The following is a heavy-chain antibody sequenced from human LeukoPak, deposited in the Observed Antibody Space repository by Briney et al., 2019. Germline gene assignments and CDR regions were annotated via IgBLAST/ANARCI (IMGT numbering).Heavy chain of an antibody. Sequence: PGGSLRLSCAASGFTFSSYAMHWVRQAPGKGLEYVSAISSNGGSTYYANSVKGRFTISRDNSKNTLYLQMGSPRAEDMAVYYCAREDPSMVNWFDPWGQGTLVTVSS. D-gene: IGHD2/OR15-2a*01. CDR2: ISSNGGST. CDR3: AREDPSMVNWFDP. J-gene: IGHJ5*02. V-gene: IGHV3-64*01. CDR1: GFTFSSYA.